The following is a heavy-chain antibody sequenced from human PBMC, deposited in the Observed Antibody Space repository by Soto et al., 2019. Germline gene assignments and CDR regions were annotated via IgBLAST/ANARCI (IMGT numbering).Heavy chain of an antibody. J-gene: IGHJ3*02. CDR3: AGGGGYSYGDDAFDI. CDR1: CGSISSGDYY. D-gene: IGHD5-18*01. CDR2: IYYSGST. Sequence: SETLSLTCTGSCGSISSGDYYWSWIRQPPGKGLEWIGYIYYSGSTYYNPSLKNRVTISVDTSKNQFSLKLSSVTAADTAVYYCAGGGGYSYGDDAFDIWGQGTMVTVSS. V-gene: IGHV4-30-4*01.